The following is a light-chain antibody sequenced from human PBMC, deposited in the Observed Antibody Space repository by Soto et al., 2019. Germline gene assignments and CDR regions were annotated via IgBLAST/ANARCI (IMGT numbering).Light chain of an antibody. CDR1: QSLRSS. J-gene: IGKJ1*01. CDR2: DAS. V-gene: IGKV3-15*01. CDR3: QQYNNWPHT. Sequence: ETKMTQSPATLSVSLGERATLSCRASQSLRSSLAWYQQKPGQAPRILIYDASTRATGIPARFSGSGSGTDFTLTISGLQSEDFAIYYCQQYNNWPHTFGQGTKVEIK.